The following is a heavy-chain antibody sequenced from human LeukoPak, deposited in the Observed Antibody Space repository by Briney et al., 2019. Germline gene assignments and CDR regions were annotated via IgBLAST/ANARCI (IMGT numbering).Heavy chain of an antibody. Sequence: SETLSLTCTVSGDSISSSTYYWGWIRQPPGKGLEWIGSIYYSGSTYYNPSLKSRVTISVDTSKNQFSLKLSSVTAADTAVYYCARHILYYYDSSGPPDYFDYWGQGTLVTVSS. V-gene: IGHV4-39*01. J-gene: IGHJ4*02. CDR3: ARHILYYYDSSGPPDYFDY. CDR1: GDSISSSTYY. D-gene: IGHD3-22*01. CDR2: IYYSGST.